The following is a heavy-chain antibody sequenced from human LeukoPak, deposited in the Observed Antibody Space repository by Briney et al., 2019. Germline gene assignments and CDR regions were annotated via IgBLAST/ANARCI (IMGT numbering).Heavy chain of an antibody. J-gene: IGHJ6*03. V-gene: IGHV3-7*01. Sequence: GGSLRLSCAASGFTFSSYWMSWVRQAPGKGLEWVANIKQDGSEKYYVDSVKGRFTISRDNAKNSLYLQMNSLRAEDTAVYYCARYTTHYYYYYMDVWGKGTTVTVSS. CDR2: IKQDGSEK. D-gene: IGHD2/OR15-2a*01. CDR1: GFTFSSYW. CDR3: ARYTTHYYYYYMDV.